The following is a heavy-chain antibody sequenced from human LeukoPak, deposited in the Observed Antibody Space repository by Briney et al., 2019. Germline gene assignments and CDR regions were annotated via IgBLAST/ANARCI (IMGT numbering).Heavy chain of an antibody. Sequence: ASVKVSCKASGGTFSSYTISWVRQAPGQELEWMGRIIPILGIANYAQKFQGRVTITADKSTSTAYMELSSLRSEDTAVYYCARGLGYYDSSGRRRDYYYGMDVWGQGTTVTVSS. CDR1: GGTFSSYT. D-gene: IGHD3-22*01. CDR2: IIPILGIA. V-gene: IGHV1-69*02. CDR3: ARGLGYYDSSGRRRDYYYGMDV. J-gene: IGHJ6*02.